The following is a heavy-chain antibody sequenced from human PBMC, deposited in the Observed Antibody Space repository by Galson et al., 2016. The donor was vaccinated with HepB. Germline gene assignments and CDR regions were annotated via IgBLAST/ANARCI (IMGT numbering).Heavy chain of an antibody. Sequence: ASGFTFDDHAMHWVRQAPGKGLEWVSGISWNSLIIVYADSVKGRFTVSRDNAENSLYLQVNSLRPEDSAFYYCAKDKSPYASTWIDYWGQGTLVTVSP. CDR1: GFTFDDHA. D-gene: IGHD2-2*01. J-gene: IGHJ4*02. CDR3: AKDKSPYASTWIDY. V-gene: IGHV3-9*01. CDR2: ISWNSLII.